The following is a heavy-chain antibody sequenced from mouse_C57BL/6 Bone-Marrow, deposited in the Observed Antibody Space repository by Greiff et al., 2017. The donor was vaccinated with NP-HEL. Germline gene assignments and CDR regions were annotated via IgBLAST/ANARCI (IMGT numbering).Heavy chain of an antibody. V-gene: IGHV5-12*01. CDR3: ARRGCAY. CDR2: ISNGGGST. J-gene: IGHJ3*01. CDR1: GFTFSDYY. Sequence: VQLVESGGGLVQPGGSLKLSCAASGFTFSDYYMYWVRQTPEKRLEWVAYISNGGGSTYYPDTVKGRFTISRDNAKNTLYLQMSRLKSEDTAMYYCARRGCAYWGQGTLVTVSA.